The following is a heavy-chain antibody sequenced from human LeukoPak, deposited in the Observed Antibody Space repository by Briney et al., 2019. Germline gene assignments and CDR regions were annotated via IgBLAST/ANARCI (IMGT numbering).Heavy chain of an antibody. Sequence: GRSLRLSCAASGSTFSSYGMHWVRQAPGKGLEWVAVIWYDGSNKYYADSVKGRFTISRDNSKNTLYLQMNSLRAEDTAVYYCAKGRPVVLDYWGQGTLVTVSS. CDR3: AKGRPVVLDY. V-gene: IGHV3-33*06. CDR1: GSTFSSYG. CDR2: IWYDGSNK. D-gene: IGHD4-23*01. J-gene: IGHJ4*02.